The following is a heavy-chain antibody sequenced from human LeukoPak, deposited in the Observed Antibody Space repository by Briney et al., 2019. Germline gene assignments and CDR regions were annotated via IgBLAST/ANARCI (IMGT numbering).Heavy chain of an antibody. D-gene: IGHD6-19*01. CDR2: ISGSGSTI. Sequence: PGGSLRLTCEASGFNLSDYYMSWIRQAPREGLEWVLSISGSGSTIYYADSLKGRFTISKDNAKNSMWLQMNSLRADDTAVYYCARAVRGYYYGLDVWGQGTTVTVSS. V-gene: IGHV3-11*01. J-gene: IGHJ6*02. CDR1: GFNLSDYY. CDR3: ARAVRGYYYGLDV.